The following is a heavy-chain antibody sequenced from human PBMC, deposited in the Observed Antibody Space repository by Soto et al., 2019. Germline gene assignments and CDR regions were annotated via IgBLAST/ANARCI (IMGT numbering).Heavy chain of an antibody. CDR1: GGSISSGDYY. CDR3: ARSLEYSSSSPGSDY. V-gene: IGHV4-30-4*01. J-gene: IGHJ4*02. D-gene: IGHD6-6*01. Sequence: SETLSLTCTVSGGSISSGDYYWSWIRQPPGKGLEWIGYIYYSGSTYYNPSLKSRVTISVDTSKNQFSLKLSSVTAADTAVYYCARSLEYSSSSPGSDYWGQGTLVTVSS. CDR2: IYYSGST.